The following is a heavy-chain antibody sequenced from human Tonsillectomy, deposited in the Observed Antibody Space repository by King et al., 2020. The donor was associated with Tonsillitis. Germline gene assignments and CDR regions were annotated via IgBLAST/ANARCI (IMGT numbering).Heavy chain of an antibody. V-gene: IGHV3-30*02. CDR2: IRYDGSNK. Sequence: VQLVESGGGVVQPGGSLRLSCATSGFTFSYYGMHWVRQAPGKGLEWVAFIRYDGSNKYYADSVKGRFTISRDNSKNTLYLQMNSLRVEDTAVYYCVKDWAGCSSTNCYAAASVDYWGQGTLVTVSP. CDR1: GFTFSYYG. D-gene: IGHD2-2*01. J-gene: IGHJ4*02. CDR3: VKDWAGCSSTNCYAAASVDY.